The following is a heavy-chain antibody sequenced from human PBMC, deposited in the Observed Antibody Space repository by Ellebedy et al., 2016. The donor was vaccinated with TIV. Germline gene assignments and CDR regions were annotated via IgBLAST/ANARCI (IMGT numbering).Heavy chain of an antibody. Sequence: GESLKISXATSGIRFGDFFMSWVRQASGRGLQWVSTISAGGDDTYLADSVKGRFTISRDNSRNILYLQMSSLRDEDSAIYYCREGHYSDVWGQGTQVTVSA. V-gene: IGHV3-23*01. CDR2: ISAGGDDT. J-gene: IGHJ4*02. CDR3: REGHYSDV. CDR1: GIRFGDFF.